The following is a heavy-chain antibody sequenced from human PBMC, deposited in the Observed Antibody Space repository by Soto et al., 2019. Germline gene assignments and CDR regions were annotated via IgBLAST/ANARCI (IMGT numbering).Heavy chain of an antibody. CDR3: TTDRIMITYPDL. V-gene: IGHV3-15*01. J-gene: IGHJ2*01. CDR1: GFTFSNAW. Sequence: EVQLVESGGGLVKPGGSLRLSCAASGFTFSNAWMSWVRQAPGKGLEWVGRIKSKTDGGTTDYAAPVKGRFTISRDDSKNTLYLQMNSLKSEDTAVYYCTTDRIMITYPDLWCRGTLVTVSS. CDR2: IKSKTDGGTT. D-gene: IGHD3-16*01.